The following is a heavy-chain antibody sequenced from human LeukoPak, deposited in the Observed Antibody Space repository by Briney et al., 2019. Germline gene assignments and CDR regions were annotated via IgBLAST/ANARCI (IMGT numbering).Heavy chain of an antibody. Sequence: SETLSLTCTVSGGSISSSSYYWGWIRQPPGKGLEWIGSIYYSGSTYYNPSLKSRVTISVDTSKNQFSLKLSSVTAADTAVYYCARGRSSGYCGIDHWGQGTLVTVSS. V-gene: IGHV4-39*01. CDR1: GGSISSSSYY. CDR3: ARGRSSGYCGIDH. CDR2: IYYSGST. D-gene: IGHD3-22*01. J-gene: IGHJ4*02.